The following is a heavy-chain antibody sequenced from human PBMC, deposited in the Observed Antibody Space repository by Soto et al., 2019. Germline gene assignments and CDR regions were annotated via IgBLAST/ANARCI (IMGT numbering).Heavy chain of an antibody. CDR2: IKQDGSEK. CDR1: GFTFSSYW. D-gene: IGHD4-17*01. V-gene: IGHV3-7*01. CDR3: ARGGDGTTVTRDYYYYYYYMDV. Sequence: GGSLRLSCAASGFTFSSYWMSWVRQAPGKGLEWVANIKQDGSEKYYVDSVKGRFTISRDNAKNSLYLQMNSLRAEDTAVYYCARGGDGTTVTRDYYYYYYYMDVWGKGTTVTVSS. J-gene: IGHJ6*03.